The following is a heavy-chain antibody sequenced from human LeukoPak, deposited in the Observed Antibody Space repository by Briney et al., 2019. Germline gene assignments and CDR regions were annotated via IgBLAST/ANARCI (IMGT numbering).Heavy chain of an antibody. J-gene: IGHJ4*02. D-gene: IGHD2-2*01. CDR3: AKDSVARRYCSSTSCSAADY. V-gene: IGHV3-23*01. Sequence: GGSLRLSCAASGFTFSSYAMSWVRQAPGKGLEWGSAISGSGGSTYYADSVKGRFTISRDNSKNTLYLQMNSLRAEDTAVYYCAKDSVARRYCSSTSCSAADYWGQGTLVTVSS. CDR1: GFTFSSYA. CDR2: ISGSGGST.